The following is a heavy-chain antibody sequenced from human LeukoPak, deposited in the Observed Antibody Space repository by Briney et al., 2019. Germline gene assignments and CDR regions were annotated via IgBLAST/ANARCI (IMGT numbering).Heavy chain of an antibody. CDR2: INTNTGNP. V-gene: IGHV7-4-1*02. CDR3: ARVNNNYPLYYYYMDV. CDR1: GYTFTGYY. J-gene: IGHJ6*03. Sequence: GASVKVSCKASGYTFTGYYMHWVRQAPGQGLEWMGWINTNTGNPTYAQGFTGRFVFSLDTSVSTAYLQISSLKAEDTAVYYCARVNNNYPLYYYYMDVWGKGTTVTVSS. D-gene: IGHD4-11*01.